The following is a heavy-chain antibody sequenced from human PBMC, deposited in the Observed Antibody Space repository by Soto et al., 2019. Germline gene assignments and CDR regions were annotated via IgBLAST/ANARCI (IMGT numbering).Heavy chain of an antibody. D-gene: IGHD3-10*01. CDR1: GYTLTSYG. Sequence: ASVKVPCKASGYTLTSYGISLVRQSPRQGLEWMGWISAYNGNTNYAQKLQGRVTMTTNTSTSTAYMELRSLRSDDTAVYYCARGWFGEHYYYYGMDVWGQGTTVTVSS. J-gene: IGHJ6*02. CDR2: ISAYNGNT. V-gene: IGHV1-18*01. CDR3: ARGWFGEHYYYYGMDV.